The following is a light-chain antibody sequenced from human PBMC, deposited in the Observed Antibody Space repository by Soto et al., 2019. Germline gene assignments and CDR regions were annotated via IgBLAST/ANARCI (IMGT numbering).Light chain of an antibody. CDR2: GNS. CDR1: SSNIGAGYD. CDR3: QSYDSSLSGYV. J-gene: IGLJ1*01. V-gene: IGLV1-40*01. Sequence: QSVLTQPPSVSGAPGQRVTISCTGSSSNIGAGYDVHWYQQLPGTAPKLLIYGNSNRPSGVPDRFSGSKSGTSASLAITGLQAEDAADCYCQSYDSSLSGYVFGTGTKVTVL.